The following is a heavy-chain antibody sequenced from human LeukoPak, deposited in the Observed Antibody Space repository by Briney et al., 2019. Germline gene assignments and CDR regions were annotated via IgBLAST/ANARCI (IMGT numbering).Heavy chain of an antibody. J-gene: IGHJ4*02. D-gene: IGHD6-19*01. CDR3: ARDLAGDQDY. V-gene: IGHV3-21*01. CDR1: GFIFSDYT. CDR2: INSISSHI. Sequence: GGSLRLSCAASGFIFSDYTMNWVRQAPGRGLEWVSSINSISSHIYYADSVKGRFTISRDNAKNSLYLQMNSLRAEDTAVYYCARDLAGDQDYWGQGTLVTVSS.